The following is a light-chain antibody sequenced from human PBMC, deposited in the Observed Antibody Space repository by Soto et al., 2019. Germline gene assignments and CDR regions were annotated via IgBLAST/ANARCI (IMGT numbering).Light chain of an antibody. V-gene: IGKV1-39*01. CDR3: QQGDSIPIP. CDR1: QSITNY. J-gene: IGKJ5*01. CDR2: AAS. Sequence: IHMTQSPSSLSASVGDRVTITCRASQSITNYLNWYQQKPGTASKLLIYAASTLQSGVPSRFSGSGSGTDFTLAISSLQPEDFATYYCQQGDSIPIPFGQGTRLAIK.